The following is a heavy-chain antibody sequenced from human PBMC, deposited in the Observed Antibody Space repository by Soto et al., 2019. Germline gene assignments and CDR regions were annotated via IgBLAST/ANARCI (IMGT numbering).Heavy chain of an antibody. D-gene: IGHD6-19*01. CDR2: ISGSGGST. CDR3: GKHRGSGWWAPDD. CDR1: GFTFSSYA. Sequence: EVQLLESGGGLVQPGGSLRLSCAASGFTFSSYAMNWVRQAPGKGLEWVSAISGSGGSTYNADSVKGRFTISRDNSKNKLDLQINSLRAEDTAVYYCGKHRGSGWWAPDDWAQGTLVNVSS. V-gene: IGHV3-23*01. J-gene: IGHJ4*02.